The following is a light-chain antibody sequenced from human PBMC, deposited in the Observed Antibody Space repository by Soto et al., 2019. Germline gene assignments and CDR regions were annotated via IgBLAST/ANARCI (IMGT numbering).Light chain of an antibody. Sequence: DIQMTQSPSSLSASVGDRVTSTCRASQGISNYLAWYQQKPGKVPKLLIYAASTLQSGVPSRFSGSGSGTDFTLTISSLQPEDVATYYCQKYNSAPWTFGQGIKVEIQ. CDR3: QKYNSAPWT. J-gene: IGKJ1*01. CDR1: QGISNY. V-gene: IGKV1-27*01. CDR2: AAS.